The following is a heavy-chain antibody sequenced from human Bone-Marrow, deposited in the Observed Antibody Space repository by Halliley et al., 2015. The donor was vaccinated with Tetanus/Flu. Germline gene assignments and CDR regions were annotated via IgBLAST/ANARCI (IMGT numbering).Heavy chain of an antibody. J-gene: IGHJ4*02. D-gene: IGHD3-22*01. CDR2: NYSSGGT. CDR1: DISVSFNY. Sequence: MQLVQSGGGLIQPGGSLRLSCAASDISVSFNYMAWVRQAPGRGLEWVSINYSSGGTFYVDSVKGRFTISRDNSKNTLYLQMNSLRTGDTAVYYCMSRETFYYDSLGYFRDYWGQGTLVTVSS. V-gene: IGHV3-53*01. CDR3: MSRETFYYDSLGYFRDY.